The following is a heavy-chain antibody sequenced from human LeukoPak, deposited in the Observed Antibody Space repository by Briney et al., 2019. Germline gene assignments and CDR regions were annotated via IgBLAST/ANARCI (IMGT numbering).Heavy chain of an antibody. CDR2: ISLNGETT. V-gene: IGHV3-23*01. CDR1: GFSVSSFG. J-gene: IGHJ4*02. D-gene: IGHD6-19*01. CDR3: AQGFSSGWYPY. Sequence: GGSLRLSCAVSGFSVSSFGMSWVRQAPGKGLEWISAISLNGETTWYADSVKGRFIISRDNSKNTLYLQLTSLRAEDTAVYYCAQGFSSGWYPYRGQGSLVSVSS.